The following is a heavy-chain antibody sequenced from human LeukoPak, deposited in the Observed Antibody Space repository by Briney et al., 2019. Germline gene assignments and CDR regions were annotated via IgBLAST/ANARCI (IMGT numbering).Heavy chain of an antibody. CDR3: ARRRVQTSSGYCSSTSCHQRAPYFDY. D-gene: IGHD2-2*01. J-gene: IGHJ4*02. V-gene: IGHV4-34*01. Sequence: PSETLSLTCTVSGGSFSGYYWSWIRQPPGKGLEWIGEINHSGSTNYNPSLKSRVTISVDTSKNQFSLKLSSVTAADTAVYYCARRRVQTSSGYCSSTSCHQRAPYFDYWGQGTLVTVSS. CDR1: GGSFSGYY. CDR2: INHSGST.